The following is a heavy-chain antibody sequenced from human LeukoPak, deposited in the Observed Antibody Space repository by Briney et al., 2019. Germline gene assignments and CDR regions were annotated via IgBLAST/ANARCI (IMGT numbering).Heavy chain of an antibody. CDR2: INHSGST. CDR1: GGSFSGYY. CDR3: ARVSRGNSVGGDY. J-gene: IGHJ4*02. D-gene: IGHD4-23*01. Sequence: PSETLSLTCAVYGGSFSGYYWSWIRQPPGKGLEWIGKINHSGSTNYNPSLKSRVTISLDTSKNQFSLKLSSVTAADTAMYYCARVSRGNSVGGDYWGQGTLVTVSS. V-gene: IGHV4-34*01.